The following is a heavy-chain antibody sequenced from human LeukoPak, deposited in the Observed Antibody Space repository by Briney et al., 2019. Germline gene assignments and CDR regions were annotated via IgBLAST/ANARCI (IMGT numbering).Heavy chain of an antibody. CDR2: INTYNGNT. J-gene: IGHJ5*02. CDR3: ARDLVHHRLLATVYNWFDP. D-gene: IGHD3-3*02. CDR1: GYTFTSYG. Sequence: GASVKVSCKASGYTFTSYGISWVRQAPGQGLEWMGWINTYNGNTKYAQKLQGRVTMTTDTSTSTAYMEPRSLRSDDTAVYYCARDLVHHRLLATVYNWFDPWGQGTLVTVSS. V-gene: IGHV1-18*01.